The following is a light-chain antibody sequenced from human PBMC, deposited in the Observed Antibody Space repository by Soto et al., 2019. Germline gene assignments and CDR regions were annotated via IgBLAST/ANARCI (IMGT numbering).Light chain of an antibody. J-gene: IGKJ2*01. CDR2: DLS. CDR3: QQRSNGPPGYS. Sequence: ETVLTQSPATLSLSPGERATLSCRASQSVTTYLAWYQQKPGQAPRLLIYDLSNRATGIPARFSGSGSGTDFTLTISSLEPDDFAVYYCQQRSNGPPGYSFGQGTKLEIK. V-gene: IGKV3-11*01. CDR1: QSVTTY.